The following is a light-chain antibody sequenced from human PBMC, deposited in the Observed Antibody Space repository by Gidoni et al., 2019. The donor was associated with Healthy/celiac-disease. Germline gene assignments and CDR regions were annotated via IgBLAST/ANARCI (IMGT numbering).Light chain of an antibody. V-gene: IGKV3-15*01. Sequence: EIVMTQSPATLSVSPGERATLSCRASQSVSSNLAWYQQKAGQAPRLLIYGASTRTAVVPAQFGGSGSGTEFTRTSSKLLSEYFAVYYCQQYNNGPWTFGQGTRVEIK. CDR2: GAS. CDR3: QQYNNGPWT. J-gene: IGKJ1*01. CDR1: QSVSSN.